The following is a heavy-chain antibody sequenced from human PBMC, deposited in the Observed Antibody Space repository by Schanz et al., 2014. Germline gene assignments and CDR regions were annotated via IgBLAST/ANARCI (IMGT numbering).Heavy chain of an antibody. Sequence: EVQLVESGGGMVQPGGSLRLSCAASGFTFSDHYMDWVRQAPGKGLEWVSSISSSSSYISYADSVKGRFTISRDNAKNSLYLQVNNLSAEDTAVYYCAGAVATIRADSFDIWGQGTMVAVSS. J-gene: IGHJ3*02. D-gene: IGHD5-12*01. CDR1: GFTFSDHY. V-gene: IGHV3-21*01. CDR2: ISSSSSYI. CDR3: AGAVATIRADSFDI.